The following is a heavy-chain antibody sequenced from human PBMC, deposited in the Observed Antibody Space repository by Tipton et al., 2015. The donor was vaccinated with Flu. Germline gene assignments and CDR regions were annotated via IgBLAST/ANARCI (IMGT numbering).Heavy chain of an antibody. CDR1: GFTFREYW. V-gene: IGHV3-7*01. Sequence: SLRLSCVVSGFTFREYWMSWVRQAPGKGLEWVANINQDGSEKHYMDSVKGRFTISRDNAKNSLHLQMDSLRVEDAAVYYCARGGLAPGNYWGQGTLVTVSS. D-gene: IGHD3-3*02. CDR2: INQDGSEK. J-gene: IGHJ4*02. CDR3: ARGGLAPGNY.